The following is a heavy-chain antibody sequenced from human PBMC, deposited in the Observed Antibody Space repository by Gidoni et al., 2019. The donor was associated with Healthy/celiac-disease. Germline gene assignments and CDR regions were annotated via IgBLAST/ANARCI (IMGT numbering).Heavy chain of an antibody. V-gene: IGHV2-26*01. CDR1: GFSLSNARMG. CDR2: IFSNDEK. D-gene: IGHD5-18*01. CDR3: ARIRAQDTAMVTFRWFDP. J-gene: IGHJ5*02. Sequence: QVTLKESGPVLVKPTETLTLTCTVSGFSLSNARMGVSWIRQPPGKALEWLAHIFSNDEKSYSTSLKSRLTISKDTSKSQVVLTMTNMDPVDTATYYCARIRAQDTAMVTFRWFDPWGQGTLVTVSS.